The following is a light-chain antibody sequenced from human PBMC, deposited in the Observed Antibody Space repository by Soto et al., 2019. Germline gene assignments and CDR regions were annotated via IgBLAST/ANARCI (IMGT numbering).Light chain of an antibody. Sequence: EVVLTQSPGTLSLSPGERATLSCRASQTVRTNYLAWYQQKPGQAPRLLIYDASSRATGVPDRFSGGGSGTDFTLTISRLEPDDFAVYYCQHFSSCPLSFGGGTKVEIK. CDR3: QHFSSCPLS. CDR1: QTVRTNY. CDR2: DAS. V-gene: IGKV3-20*01. J-gene: IGKJ4*01.